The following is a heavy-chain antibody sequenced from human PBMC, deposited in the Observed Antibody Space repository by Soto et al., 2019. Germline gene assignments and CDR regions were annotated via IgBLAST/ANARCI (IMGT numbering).Heavy chain of an antibody. V-gene: IGHV5-10-1*01. D-gene: IGHD2-15*01. J-gene: IGHJ6*02. CDR2: IDPSDSYT. CDR1: GYSFTSYW. CDR3: ARPVGYCSGGSCYYYYGMDV. Sequence: GESLKIYCKGSGYSFTSYWISWVRQMPGKGLEWMGRIDPSDSYTNYSPSFQGHVTISADKSISTAYLQWSSLKASDTAMYYCARPVGYCSGGSCYYYYGMDVWGQGPTVTVSS.